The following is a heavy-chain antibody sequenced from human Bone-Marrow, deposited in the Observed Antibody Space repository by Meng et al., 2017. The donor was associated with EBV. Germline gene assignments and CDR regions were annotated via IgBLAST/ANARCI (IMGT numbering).Heavy chain of an antibody. Sequence: VQVVESGGGLTQAGGSSRLPWAASGFAVSRNYLSWVRQAPGKGLEWFSVICTGGDAHYADSVKGRFTFSRDNSKHTLYLQMDSLRAEDTAVYYCARTRDGLWGQGTLVTVSS. CDR2: ICTGGDA. CDR1: GFAVSRNY. J-gene: IGHJ4*02. D-gene: IGHD5-24*01. CDR3: ARTRDGL. V-gene: IGHV3-53*01.